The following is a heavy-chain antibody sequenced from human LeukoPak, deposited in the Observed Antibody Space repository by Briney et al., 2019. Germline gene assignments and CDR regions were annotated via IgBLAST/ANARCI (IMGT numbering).Heavy chain of an antibody. CDR2: IQQGGSEK. V-gene: IGHV3-7*05. CDR1: GFTFSSYS. CDR3: ARAKFGDFDY. D-gene: IGHD3-16*01. Sequence: GGSLRLSCAASGFTFSSYSMNWVRQAPGKGLEWVANIQQGGSEKYFVDSVKGRFTISRDNARNSLYLQMNSLRAEDTAVYYCARAKFGDFDYWGQGTLVTVSS. J-gene: IGHJ4*02.